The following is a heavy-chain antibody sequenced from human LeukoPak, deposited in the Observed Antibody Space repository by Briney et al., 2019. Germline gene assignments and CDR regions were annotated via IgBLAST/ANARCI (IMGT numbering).Heavy chain of an antibody. Sequence: SETLSLTCPLSGYSISSGYYWGWIPQPPGKGLGWVWRIYQSGCTYYNPALKRRVTISVDTSKHQFSLKLSSVTAADTAVYYCARGSGLYKYGSGSMDVWGKGTTVTVSS. CDR1: GYSISSGYY. CDR3: ARGSGLYKYGSGSMDV. CDR2: IYQSGCT. V-gene: IGHV4-38-2*02. J-gene: IGHJ6*04. D-gene: IGHD3-10*01.